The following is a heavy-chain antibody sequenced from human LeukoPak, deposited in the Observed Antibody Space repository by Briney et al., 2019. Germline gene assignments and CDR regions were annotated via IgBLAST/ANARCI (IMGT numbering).Heavy chain of an antibody. CDR2: IYYSGST. CDR1: GGSFSGYY. J-gene: IGHJ1*01. D-gene: IGHD2-21*01. CDR3: ARGGGGDFNH. Sequence: PSETLSLTCAVYGGSFSGYYWSWIRQPPGKGLEWIGYIYYSGSTYYNPSLKSRVTISVDTSKNQFSLKLSSVTAADTAVYYCARGGGGDFNHWGQGTLVTVSS. V-gene: IGHV4-59*12.